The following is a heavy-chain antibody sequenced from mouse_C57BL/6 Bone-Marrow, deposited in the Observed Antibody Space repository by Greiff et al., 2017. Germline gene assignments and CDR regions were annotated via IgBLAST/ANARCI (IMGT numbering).Heavy chain of an antibody. J-gene: IGHJ1*03. CDR3: ARDEGRCYWYFDV. V-gene: IGHV3-5*01. Sequence: VQLKESGPGLVKPSKTVFLTCTVTGISITTGNYRWRWIRQFPGNKLEWIGYIYYSGTITYNPPLTRRTTITRDTPKNQFFLEMNSLTAEDAATYYCARDEGRCYWYFDVWGTGTTVTVSS. CDR1: GISITTGNYR. D-gene: IGHD3-3*01. CDR2: IYYSGTI.